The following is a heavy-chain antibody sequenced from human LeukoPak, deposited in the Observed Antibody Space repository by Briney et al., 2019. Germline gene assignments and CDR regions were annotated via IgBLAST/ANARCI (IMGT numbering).Heavy chain of an antibody. Sequence: GGSLGLSCAASGFTFSDYAMSWVRHAPGKGLEWVSAISGRGGNTYYADSVKGRFTISRENSKNTLSLQMNTLRAEETAVYYCGKAQTACGGDCYSNFDYWGRGTLVTVSS. CDR2: ISGRGGNT. CDR3: GKAQTACGGDCYSNFDY. CDR1: GFTFSDYA. D-gene: IGHD2-21*02. V-gene: IGHV3-23*01. J-gene: IGHJ4*02.